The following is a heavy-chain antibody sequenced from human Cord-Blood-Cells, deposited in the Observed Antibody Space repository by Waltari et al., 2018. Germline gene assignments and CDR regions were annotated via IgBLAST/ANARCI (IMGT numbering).Heavy chain of an antibody. D-gene: IGHD2-21*01. Sequence: QVQLVQSGAEVKKPGSSVKVSCKASGGTFSSYAISWVRQAPVQGIEWMGGIIPIFGTANDAQKLQCRVTTTADESTSTAYMERSSLRSEVTAVYYCARARDCYSYIYYDYSGQGTLFTVSS. CDR1: GGTFSSYA. J-gene: IGHJ4*02. V-gene: IGHV1-69*01. CDR3: ARARDCYSYIYYDY. CDR2: IIPIFGTA.